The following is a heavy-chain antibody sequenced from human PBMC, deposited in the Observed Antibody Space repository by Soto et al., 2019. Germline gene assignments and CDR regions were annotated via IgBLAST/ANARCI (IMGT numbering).Heavy chain of an antibody. Sequence: GGSLRLSCAASGFTFSSYEMNWVRQAPGKGLEWVSYISSSGNTIYYADSVKGRFTISRDNAKNSLYLQMNSLRAEDTAVYYCARVNNYNSNFDFWGQGTLVTVSS. D-gene: IGHD1-1*01. J-gene: IGHJ4*02. CDR2: ISSSGNTI. V-gene: IGHV3-48*03. CDR3: ARVNNYNSNFDF. CDR1: GFTFSSYE.